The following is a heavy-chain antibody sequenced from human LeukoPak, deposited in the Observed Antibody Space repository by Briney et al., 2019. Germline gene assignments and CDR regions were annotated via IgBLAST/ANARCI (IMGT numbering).Heavy chain of an antibody. V-gene: IGHV3-9*03. CDR3: AKDIYYESRGAFDI. D-gene: IGHD3-22*01. CDR2: ISWNSGTI. CDR1: GFTFDDYA. Sequence: PGGSLRLSCAASGFTFDDYAMHWVRQAPGKGLEWVSGISWNSGTIGYADSVKGRFTISRDNAKNSLYLQMNSLRAEDMALYYCAKDIYYESRGAFDIWGQGTMVTVSS. J-gene: IGHJ3*02.